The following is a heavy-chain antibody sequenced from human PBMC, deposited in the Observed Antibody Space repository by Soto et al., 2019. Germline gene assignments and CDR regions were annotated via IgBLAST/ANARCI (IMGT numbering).Heavy chain of an antibody. CDR1: GFTFSSYS. V-gene: IGHV3-21*01. Sequence: GGSLRLSCAASGFTFSSYSMNWVRQAPGKGLEWVSSISSSSSYIYYADSVKDRFTISRDNAKNSLYLQMNSLRAEDTAVYYCARDGIVATINYYYGMDVWGQGTTVTVSS. CDR3: ARDGIVATINYYYGMDV. CDR2: ISSSSSYI. D-gene: IGHD5-12*01. J-gene: IGHJ6*02.